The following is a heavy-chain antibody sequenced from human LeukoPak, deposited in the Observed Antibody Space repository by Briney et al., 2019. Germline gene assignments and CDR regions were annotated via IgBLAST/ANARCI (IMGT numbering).Heavy chain of an antibody. CDR2: IKPDGSAE. D-gene: IGHD6-13*01. CDR3: ARANNSSWHN. V-gene: IGHV3-7*01. CDR1: ELTSSTSW. Sequence: GGSLRLSCAASELTSSTSWMSWVRHVPGRGLDWVANIKPDGSAEYYAASVKGRFTVSRDNAKNSLYLQMNSLRVEDTAVYYCARANNSSWHNWGQGTLVTVSS. J-gene: IGHJ4*02.